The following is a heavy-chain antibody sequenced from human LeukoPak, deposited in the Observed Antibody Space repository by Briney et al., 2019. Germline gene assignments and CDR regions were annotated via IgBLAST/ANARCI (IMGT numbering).Heavy chain of an antibody. D-gene: IGHD1-7*01. J-gene: IGHJ4*02. CDR3: ASRAGKPGNTPWCFDY. V-gene: IGHV3-7*01. CDR1: GFTFSNYW. Sequence: GGSLRLSCAASGFTFSNYWMTWVRQAPGKGPEWVANIKQDGSERNYVDSVRGRFTIARDNTKNSLYLQMTSLRGEDTAVYYCASRAGKPGNTPWCFDYWGQGALVTVSS. CDR2: IKQDGSER.